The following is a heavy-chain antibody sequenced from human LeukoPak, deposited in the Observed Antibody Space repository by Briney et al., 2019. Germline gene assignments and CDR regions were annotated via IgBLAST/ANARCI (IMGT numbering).Heavy chain of an antibody. J-gene: IGHJ4*02. CDR3: AKEYYDSSAALTN. Sequence: GGSLRLSCAASGFTFSSYAMSWVRQAPGKGLEWVSAIGGSGGSTYYADSAKGRFTISRDNSKNTLYLQMNSLRAEDTAVYYCAKEYYDSSAALTNWGQGTLVTVSS. V-gene: IGHV3-23*01. CDR1: GFTFSSYA. CDR2: IGGSGGST. D-gene: IGHD3-22*01.